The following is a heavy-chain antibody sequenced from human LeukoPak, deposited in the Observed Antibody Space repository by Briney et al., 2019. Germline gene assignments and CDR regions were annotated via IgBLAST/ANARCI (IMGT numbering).Heavy chain of an antibody. V-gene: IGHV4-34*01. D-gene: IGHD5/OR15-5a*01. CDR2: INHSGST. J-gene: IGHJ4*02. CDR3: ARESVNDY. Sequence: SETLSLTCAVYGGSFSGYYWSWIRQPPGKGLEWIGEINHSGSTNYNPSLKSRVTISVDTSKNQFSLKLSSVTAADTAVYYCARESVNDYWGQGTLVAVSS. CDR1: GGSFSGYY.